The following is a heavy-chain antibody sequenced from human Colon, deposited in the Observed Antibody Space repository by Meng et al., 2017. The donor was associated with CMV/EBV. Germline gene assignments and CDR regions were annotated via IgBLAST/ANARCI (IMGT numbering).Heavy chain of an antibody. J-gene: IGHJ4*02. CDR1: GFSFSDHY. V-gene: IGHV3-11*05. Sequence: QVQLVEXXXXXVKPGGXXXISCGASGFSFSDHYMSWMRQTPGKELEWISSINSGSTYTNYAGSVKGRFTISRDNAENTLYLQMNSLRAEDTAVYYCARNRGPTIPEFWGQGTLVTVSS. CDR2: INSGSTYT. CDR3: ARNRGPTIPEF. D-gene: IGHD3-9*01.